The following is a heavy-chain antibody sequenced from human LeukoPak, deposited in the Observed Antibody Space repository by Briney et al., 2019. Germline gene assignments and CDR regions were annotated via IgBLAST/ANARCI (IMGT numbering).Heavy chain of an antibody. CDR3: ARNSTVTSPSTGYFDY. J-gene: IGHJ4*02. V-gene: IGHV4-38-2*01. CDR2: VYYSGST. CDR1: GYSISSGDY. Sequence: PSETLSLTCAVSGYSISSGDYCGWIRQPPGKVLEGIGSVYYSGSTHYNPSLKSRVTISVDTSRNQFSLRLSSVTAADTAVYYCARNSTVTSPSTGYFDYWGQGTLATVSS. D-gene: IGHD4-17*01.